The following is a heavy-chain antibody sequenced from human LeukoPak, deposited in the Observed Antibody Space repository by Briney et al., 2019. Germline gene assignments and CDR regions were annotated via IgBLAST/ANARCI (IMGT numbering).Heavy chain of an antibody. CDR2: IKQDGSEK. CDR3: ARASHGLDV. D-gene: IGHD5-24*01. V-gene: IGHV3-7*03. CDR1: GFTLSSYW. J-gene: IGHJ6*02. Sequence: GGSLRLSCVASGFTLSSYWTSWVRQAPGKGLEWLANIKQDGSEKYYVDSVKGRFTISRDNAKNSLYLQMSSLRAEDTAVYYCARASHGLDVWGQGTTVTVSS.